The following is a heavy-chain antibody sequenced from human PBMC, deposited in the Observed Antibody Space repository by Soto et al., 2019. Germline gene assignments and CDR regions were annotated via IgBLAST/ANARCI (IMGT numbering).Heavy chain of an antibody. Sequence: EVQLVESGGGLVQPGGSLRLSCAASGFTFSSYAMHWVRQAPGKGLEYVSAISSNGGSTYYANSVKGRFTISRDNSKNTLYLQMGSLRAEDMAVYYCARAREQWLVLFKGDYFDYWGQGTLVTVSS. CDR2: ISSNGGST. D-gene: IGHD6-19*01. CDR3: ARAREQWLVLFKGDYFDY. J-gene: IGHJ4*02. CDR1: GFTFSSYA. V-gene: IGHV3-64*01.